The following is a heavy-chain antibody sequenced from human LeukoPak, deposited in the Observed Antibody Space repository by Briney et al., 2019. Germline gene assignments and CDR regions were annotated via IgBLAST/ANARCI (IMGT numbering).Heavy chain of an antibody. Sequence: QTGGSLRLSCAASGFRFSSYWMSWVRQAPGKGLEWVANIKEDGSEKYYVDSVKGRFTLSRDNSKNSLYLQMNSLRAEDTALYYCAKAAADNYYYYYMDVWGKGTTVTVSS. V-gene: IGHV3-7*03. J-gene: IGHJ6*03. CDR3: AKAAADNYYYYYMDV. D-gene: IGHD6-13*01. CDR2: IKEDGSEK. CDR1: GFRFSSYW.